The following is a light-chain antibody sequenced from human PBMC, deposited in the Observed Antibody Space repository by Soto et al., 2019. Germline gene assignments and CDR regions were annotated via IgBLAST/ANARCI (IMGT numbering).Light chain of an antibody. CDR2: AAS. Sequence: AIRMTQSPSSLSASVGDRVTITCRASQAMRNDLGWYQQKPGKAPKLLIYAASSLQSGVPSRFRGSGSGTDFTLTISSLQPEDFATYYCLQDYNYPWTFGQGTKVEIK. CDR3: LQDYNYPWT. V-gene: IGKV1-6*01. CDR1: QAMRND. J-gene: IGKJ1*01.